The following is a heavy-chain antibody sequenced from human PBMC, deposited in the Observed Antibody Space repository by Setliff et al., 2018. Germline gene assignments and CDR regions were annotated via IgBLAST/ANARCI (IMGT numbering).Heavy chain of an antibody. CDR2: VHASGSP. J-gene: IGHJ4*02. CDR3: AKERYFDWFFEN. CDR1: GGSITSGSYY. V-gene: IGHV4-61*02. Sequence: SQTLSLTCAVSGGSITSGSYYWSWIRQPAGEGLEWIGRVHASGSPNYNPSFKGRVTISLDTSTNQFSLNLNSVTAADTAVYYCAKERYFDWFFENWGQGTLVTV. D-gene: IGHD3-9*01.